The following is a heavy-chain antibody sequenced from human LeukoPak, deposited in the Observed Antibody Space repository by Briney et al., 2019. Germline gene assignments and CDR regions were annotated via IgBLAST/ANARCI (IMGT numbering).Heavy chain of an antibody. Sequence: SESLSLTCTVSGGSISSSTYYWGWIRQPPGKGLEWIGSIYYSVSTYYNPSLKSRVTISVDTSKNQFSLKLSSVTAADTAVYYCARRQSSGSALVPKRAFDIWGQGTMVTVSS. J-gene: IGHJ3*02. CDR3: ARRQSSGSALVPKRAFDI. CDR1: GGSISSSTYY. V-gene: IGHV4-39*01. CDR2: IYYSVST. D-gene: IGHD6-19*01.